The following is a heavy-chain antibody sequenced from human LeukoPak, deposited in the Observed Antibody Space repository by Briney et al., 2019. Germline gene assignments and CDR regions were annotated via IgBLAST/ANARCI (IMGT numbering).Heavy chain of an antibody. V-gene: IGHV3-23*01. J-gene: IGHJ4*02. Sequence: GGSLRLSCAASGFTFSSYAMSWVRQAPGKGLEWVSAVSSDGGNTYYADSVKGRFTISRDNSKNTLYLQMNSLRAEDTALYYCAKRRPSSFYGDYAFDYWGQGTLVTVSS. D-gene: IGHD4-17*01. CDR2: VSSDGGNT. CDR3: AKRRPSSFYGDYAFDY. CDR1: GFTFSSYA.